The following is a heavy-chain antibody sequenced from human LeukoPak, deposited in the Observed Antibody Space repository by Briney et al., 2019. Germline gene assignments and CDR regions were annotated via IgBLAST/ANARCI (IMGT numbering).Heavy chain of an antibody. Sequence: SETLSLTCAVYGGSFSGYYWGWIRQPPGKGLEWIGEINHSGSTNYNPSLKSRVTISVDTSKNQFSLKLSSVTAADTAVYYCASRYSHYDYWGQGTLVTVSS. CDR1: GGSFSGYY. CDR2: INHSGST. J-gene: IGHJ4*02. CDR3: ASRYSHYDY. D-gene: IGHD5-18*01. V-gene: IGHV4-34*01.